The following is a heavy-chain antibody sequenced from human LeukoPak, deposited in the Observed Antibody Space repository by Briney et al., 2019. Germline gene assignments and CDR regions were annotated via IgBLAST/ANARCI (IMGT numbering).Heavy chain of an antibody. CDR2: ISGSGGSA. V-gene: IGHV3-23*01. CDR3: AKVVSRYFDY. J-gene: IGHJ4*02. CDR1: EFTFSSYA. Sequence: GGSLRLSCAGSEFTFSSYAMSWVRQAPGKGLEWVSAISGSGGSAYYADSVKGRFAISRDNSKNTLYLQMNSLRAEDTAVYYCAKVVSRYFDYWGQGTLVTVSS.